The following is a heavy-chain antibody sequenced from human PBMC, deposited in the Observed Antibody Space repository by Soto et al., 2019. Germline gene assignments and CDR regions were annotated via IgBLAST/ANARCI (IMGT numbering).Heavy chain of an antibody. CDR2: IYPGDSDT. Sequence: PGESLKISCKGSGYSFTSYWIGWVRQMPGKGLEWMGIIYPGDSDTRYSPSFQGQVTISADKSISTAYLQWSSLKASDSAMYYCAVQWDYYGSSGYYQYYYGMDVWGQGTTVTVSS. J-gene: IGHJ6*02. V-gene: IGHV5-51*01. CDR1: GYSFTSYW. CDR3: AVQWDYYGSSGYYQYYYGMDV. D-gene: IGHD3-22*01.